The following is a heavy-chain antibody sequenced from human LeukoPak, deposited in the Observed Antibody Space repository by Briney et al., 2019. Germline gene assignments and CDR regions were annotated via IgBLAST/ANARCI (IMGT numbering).Heavy chain of an antibody. CDR3: AKGKRYSSSWYRGGDAFDI. J-gene: IGHJ3*02. D-gene: IGHD6-13*01. V-gene: IGHV3-23*01. CDR1: GFTFSSYA. CDR2: ISGSGGST. Sequence: PGGSLRLSCAASGFTFSSYAMSWVRQAPGKGLEWVSAISGSGGSTYYADSVKGRFTISRDNSKNTLYLQMNSLRAEDTAVYYCAKGKRYSSSWYRGGDAFDIWGQGTMVTVSS.